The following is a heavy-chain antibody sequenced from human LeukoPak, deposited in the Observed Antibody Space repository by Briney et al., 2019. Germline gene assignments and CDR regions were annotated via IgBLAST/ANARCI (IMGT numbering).Heavy chain of an antibody. V-gene: IGHV3-23*01. CDR2: ISGSGGST. CDR1: GFTFSSYA. D-gene: IGHD2-2*02. CDR3: AKKDIVVVQAAIPHDY. Sequence: GGSLRLSCAASGFTFSSYAMSWVRQAPGKALEWVSAISGSGGSTYYADSVKGRFTISRDNSKNTLYLQMNSLRAEDTAVYYCAKKDIVVVQAAIPHDYWGQGTLVTVSS. J-gene: IGHJ4*02.